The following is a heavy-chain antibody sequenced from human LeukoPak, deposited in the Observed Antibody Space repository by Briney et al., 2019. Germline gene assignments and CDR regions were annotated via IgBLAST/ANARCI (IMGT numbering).Heavy chain of an antibody. J-gene: IGHJ6*03. Sequence: SETLSLTCTVSGASISSHFWTWVRQPPGKGLELIGYIYYTGTTKYNPSLKSRVTMSVDTSKNQFSLKLSSVSAADTADYYCAKAQAPPGKVGPGQYYMDVWGKGTTVTVSS. V-gene: IGHV4-59*11. CDR1: GASISSHF. CDR2: IYYTGTT. D-gene: IGHD6-13*01. CDR3: AKAQAPPGKVGPGQYYMDV.